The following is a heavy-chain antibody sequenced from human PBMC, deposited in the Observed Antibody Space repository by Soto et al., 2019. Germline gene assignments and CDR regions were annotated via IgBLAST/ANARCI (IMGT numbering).Heavy chain of an antibody. CDR3: ARTRLERLYYYYGMDV. J-gene: IGHJ6*02. CDR1: GGSVSSGSYY. Sequence: SETLSLTCTVSGGSVSSGSYYWSWIRQPPGKGLEWIGYIYYSGSTNYNPSLKSRVTISVDTSKNQFSLKLSSVTAADTAVYYCARTRLERLYYYYGMDVWGQGTTVTVSS. V-gene: IGHV4-61*01. D-gene: IGHD1-1*01. CDR2: IYYSGST.